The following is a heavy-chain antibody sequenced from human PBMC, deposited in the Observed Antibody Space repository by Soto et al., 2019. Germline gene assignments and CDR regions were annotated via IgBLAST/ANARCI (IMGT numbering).Heavy chain of an antibody. CDR2: INSDGSST. V-gene: IGHV3-74*01. Sequence: GGSLRLSCAASGFTFSSYWMHWVRQAPGKGLVWVSRINSDGSSTSYADSVKGRFTISRDNAKTTLYLQMNSLRAEDTAVYYCVRTSLVVAAATREDYWGQGTLVTVSS. D-gene: IGHD2-15*01. J-gene: IGHJ4*02. CDR3: VRTSLVVAAATREDY. CDR1: GFTFSSYW.